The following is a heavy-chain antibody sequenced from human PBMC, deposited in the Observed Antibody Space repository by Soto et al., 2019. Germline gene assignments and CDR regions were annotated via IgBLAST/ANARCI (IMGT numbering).Heavy chain of an antibody. D-gene: IGHD2-2*02. CDR2: IYPGDSDT. CDR1: GYSFTSYW. CDR3: ARHHCSSTSCYRGQDYYYYYGMDV. J-gene: IGHJ6*02. Sequence: GESLKISCKGSGYSFTSYWIGWVRQMPGKGLEWMGIIYPGDSDTRYSPSFQGQVTISADKSISTAYLQWSSLKASDTAMYYCARHHCSSTSCYRGQDYYYYYGMDVWGQGTTVTAP. V-gene: IGHV5-51*01.